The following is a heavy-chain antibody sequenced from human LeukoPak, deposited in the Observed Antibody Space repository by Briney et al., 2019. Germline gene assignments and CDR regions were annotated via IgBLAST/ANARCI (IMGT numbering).Heavy chain of an antibody. D-gene: IGHD3-3*01. J-gene: IGHJ5*02. V-gene: IGHV3-30*02. CDR3: AKAHNVLRFLEWYPRFDP. CDR2: IRYDGSNK. CDR1: GFTFSSYG. Sequence: GGSLRLSCAASGFTFSSYGMHWVRQAPGKGLEWVAFIRYDGSNKYYADSVKGRFTISRDNSKNTLYLQMNSLRAEDTAVYYCAKAHNVLRFLEWYPRFDPWGQGTLVIVSS.